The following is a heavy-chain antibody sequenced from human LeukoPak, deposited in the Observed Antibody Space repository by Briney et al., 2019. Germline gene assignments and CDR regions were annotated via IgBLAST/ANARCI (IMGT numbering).Heavy chain of an antibody. CDR3: ARDLTGDYPDY. CDR1: GGSISSYY. V-gene: IGHV4-59*01. CDR2: IYYSGST. J-gene: IGHJ4*02. Sequence: PSETLSLTCTVSGGSISSYYGSWIRQPPGEGLEWIGYIYYSGSTNYNPSLKSRVTISVDTSKNQFSLKLSSVTAADTAVYYCARDLTGDYPDYWGQGTLVTVSS. D-gene: IGHD4-17*01.